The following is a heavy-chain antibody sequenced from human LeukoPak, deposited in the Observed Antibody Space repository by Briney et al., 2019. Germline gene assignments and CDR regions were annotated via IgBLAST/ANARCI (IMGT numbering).Heavy chain of an antibody. J-gene: IGHJ4*02. V-gene: IGHV4-39*07. D-gene: IGHD3-10*01. CDR3: ARDPYYYGSGSYYGRGDY. Sequence: WVRQAPGKGLEWIGSIYYSGSTYYNPSLKSRVTISVDTSKNQFSLKLSSVTAADTAVYYCARDPYYYGSGSYYGRGDYWGQGTLVTVSS. CDR2: IYYSGST.